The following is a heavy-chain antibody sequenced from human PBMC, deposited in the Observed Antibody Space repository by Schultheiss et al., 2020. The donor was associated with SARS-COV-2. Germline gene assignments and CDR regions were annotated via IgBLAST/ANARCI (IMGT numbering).Heavy chain of an antibody. CDR1: GFTFSSYA. CDR3: ARDLYNWNGLTDY. Sequence: GGSLRLSCATSGFTFSSYAMHWVRQAPGKGLEWVAVISYDGSNKYYADSVKGRFTISRDNSKNTLYLQMNSLRAEDTAVYYCARDLYNWNGLTDYWGQGTLVTVSS. D-gene: IGHD1-1*01. V-gene: IGHV3-30*04. J-gene: IGHJ4*02. CDR2: ISYDGSNK.